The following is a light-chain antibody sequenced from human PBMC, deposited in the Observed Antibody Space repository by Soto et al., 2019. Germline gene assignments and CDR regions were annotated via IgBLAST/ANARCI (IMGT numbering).Light chain of an antibody. CDR1: QTISSW. CDR2: KAS. Sequence: DIQMTQSPSTLSGSVGGRVTITCRASQTISSWLAWYKQNLGKAPKLLSYKASTLKSGVPSRVSGSGSGTEFTLTISSLQPEDFETYYCLQHSSFPLTFGGGTKVDI. V-gene: IGKV1-5*03. J-gene: IGKJ4*01. CDR3: LQHSSFPLT.